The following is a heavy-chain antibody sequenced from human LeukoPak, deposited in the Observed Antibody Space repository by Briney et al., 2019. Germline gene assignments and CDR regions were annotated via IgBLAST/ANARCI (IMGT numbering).Heavy chain of an antibody. Sequence: SETLSLTCTVSGGSISSGGYYWSWIRQPPGKGLEWIGYIYHSGSTYYNPSLKSRVTISVDTSKNQFSLKLSSVTAADTALYYCARDGRVSPYSGMDVWGQGTTVTVSS. D-gene: IGHD1-26*01. CDR1: GGSISSGGYY. J-gene: IGHJ6*02. CDR3: ARDGRVSPYSGMDV. V-gene: IGHV4-30-2*01. CDR2: IYHSGST.